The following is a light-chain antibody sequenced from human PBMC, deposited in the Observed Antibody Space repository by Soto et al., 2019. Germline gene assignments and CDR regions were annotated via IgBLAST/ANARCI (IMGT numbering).Light chain of an antibody. Sequence: EIAFTQCPSNLCLSPGESATPSCRASQSVVTYLAWFQHKPGQAPRLLIYDASNRVSGIPARFSGSGSGTDFTLTISSLEPEDAAVYYCQQRKRWPRTFGPGTKVDIK. J-gene: IGKJ1*01. V-gene: IGKV3-11*01. CDR3: QQRKRWPRT. CDR2: DAS. CDR1: QSVVTY.